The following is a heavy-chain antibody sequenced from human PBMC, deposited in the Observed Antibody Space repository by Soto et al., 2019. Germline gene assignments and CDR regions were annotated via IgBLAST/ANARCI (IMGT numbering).Heavy chain of an antibody. V-gene: IGHV3-30-3*01. CDR2: ISYDGSNK. J-gene: IGHJ3*02. CDR1: GFTFSSYA. D-gene: IGHD6-6*01. Sequence: ESGGGVVQPGRSLRLSCAASGFTFSSYAMYWVRQAPGKGLEWVAVISYDGSNKYYADSVKGRFTISRDNSKNTLYLQMNSLRAEDTAVYYCARESFSSSSSAAFDIWGQGTMVTVSS. CDR3: ARESFSSSSSAAFDI.